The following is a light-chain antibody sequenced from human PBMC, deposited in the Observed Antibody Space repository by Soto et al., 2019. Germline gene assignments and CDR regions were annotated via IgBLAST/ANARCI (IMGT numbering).Light chain of an antibody. CDR2: GAS. CDR3: QQYDNWPPIT. J-gene: IGKJ1*01. Sequence: EIVMTQSPATLSVSPGERATLSCRASQSVSSKLAWYQQKPGHAPSLLIYGASTRATGIPARFSGSGSGAEFTLTISSLQSEDVAVYFCQQYDNWPPITFGQGTKVEI. CDR1: QSVSSK. V-gene: IGKV3-15*01.